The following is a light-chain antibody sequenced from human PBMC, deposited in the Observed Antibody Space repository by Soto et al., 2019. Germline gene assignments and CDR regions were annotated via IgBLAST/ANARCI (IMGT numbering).Light chain of an antibody. Sequence: DIQMTQSPSTLSASVGDRVTITCRASQSISSWLAWYQQKPGKAPKLLIYKASSLESGVPSRFSGSGSGTEFPLTISRLQPDDFATYYCQQYNTFRYTFGQGTKLEIK. CDR3: QQYNTFRYT. CDR1: QSISSW. CDR2: KAS. J-gene: IGKJ2*01. V-gene: IGKV1-5*03.